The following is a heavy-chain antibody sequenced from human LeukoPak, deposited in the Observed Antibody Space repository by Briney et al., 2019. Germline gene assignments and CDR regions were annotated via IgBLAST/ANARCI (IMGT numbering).Heavy chain of an antibody. CDR3: AKDARRSNGWYFFDH. J-gene: IGHJ4*02. D-gene: IGHD6-19*01. CDR1: GFAFSSLA. V-gene: IGHV3-23*01. CDR2: ITDSGDTT. Sequence: PGGSLRLSCAASGFAFSSLAMGWVPQAPGKGLEWVSAITDSGDTTYYADSVRGRFTISRDNSRNTIYLQMNSLRAEDTAVYYCAKDARRSNGWYFFDHWGQGALVTVSS.